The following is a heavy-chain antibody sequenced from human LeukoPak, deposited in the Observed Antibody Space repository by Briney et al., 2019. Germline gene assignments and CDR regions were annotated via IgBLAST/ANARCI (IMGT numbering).Heavy chain of an antibody. CDR1: GGTFSSYA. CDR3: IYRSSGWHDY. J-gene: IGHJ4*02. CDR2: IIPIFGTA. D-gene: IGHD6-19*01. V-gene: IGHV1-69*05. Sequence: GASVKVSCKASGGTFSSYAISWMRQAPGQGLEWMGRIIPIFGTANYAQKFQGRVTITTDESTSTAYMELSSLRSEDTAVYYCIYRSSGWHDYWGQGTLVTVSS.